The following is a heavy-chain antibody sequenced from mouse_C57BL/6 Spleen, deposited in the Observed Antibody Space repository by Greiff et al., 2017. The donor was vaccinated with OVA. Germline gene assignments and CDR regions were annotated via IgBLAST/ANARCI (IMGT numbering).Heavy chain of an antibody. CDR3: ARSYYDYDAYFDY. Sequence: QVHVKQSGAELVKPGASVKLSCKASGYTFTSYWMHWVKQRPGRGLEWIGRIDPNSGGTKYNEKFKSKATLTVDKPSSTAYMQLSSLTSEDSAVYYCARSYYDYDAYFDYWGQGTTLTVSS. CDR1: GYTFTSYW. J-gene: IGHJ2*01. V-gene: IGHV1-72*01. D-gene: IGHD2-4*01. CDR2: IDPNSGGT.